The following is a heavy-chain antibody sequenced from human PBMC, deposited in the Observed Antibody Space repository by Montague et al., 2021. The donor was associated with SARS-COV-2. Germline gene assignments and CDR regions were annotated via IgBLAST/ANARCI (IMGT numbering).Heavy chain of an antibody. CDR1: GDSISSSHW. CDR2: IFHSENT. Sequence: SETLSLTCAVSGDSISSSHWWTWVRQSPGKGLEWIGEIFHSENTNYNTSLKSRVIISLDMSKNQFSLTLTSVTAADTAVYYCARDRGAKTYDLLTGYYINYYYGVDVWSPGTPVTVSS. J-gene: IGHJ6*02. CDR3: ARDRGAKTYDLLTGYYINYYYGVDV. V-gene: IGHV4-4*02. D-gene: IGHD3-9*01.